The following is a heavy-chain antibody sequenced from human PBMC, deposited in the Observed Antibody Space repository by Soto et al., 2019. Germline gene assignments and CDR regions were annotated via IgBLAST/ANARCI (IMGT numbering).Heavy chain of an antibody. CDR1: GGTFSSYT. V-gene: IGHV1-69*02. D-gene: IGHD3-16*01. CDR3: ARVRGAGGFPAFDI. Sequence: QVQLVQSGAEVKKPGSSVKVSCKASGGTFSSYTISWVRQAPGQGLEWMGRIIPILGIANYAQKFQGRVTITADKSTSTAYMELSSLRSEDTAVYYGARVRGAGGFPAFDIWGQGTMVTVSS. J-gene: IGHJ3*02. CDR2: IIPILGIA.